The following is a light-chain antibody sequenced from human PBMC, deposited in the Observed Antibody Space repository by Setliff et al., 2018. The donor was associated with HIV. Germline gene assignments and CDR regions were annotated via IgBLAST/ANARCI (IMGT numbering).Light chain of an antibody. CDR2: EDD. CDR3: QSYDSDIVV. Sequence: NFMLTQPHSVSGSPGKTITISCTRSSGSVASNYVQWYQQRPGSSPTTVIYEDDQRPSGVPDRFSGSLDTSSNSASLTISGLKTEDEADYYCQSYDSDIVVFGGGTKVPS. V-gene: IGLV6-57*01. CDR1: SGSVASNY. J-gene: IGLJ3*02.